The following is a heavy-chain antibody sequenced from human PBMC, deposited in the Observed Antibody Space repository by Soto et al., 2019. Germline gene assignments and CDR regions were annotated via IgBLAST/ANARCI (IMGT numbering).Heavy chain of an antibody. D-gene: IGHD1-26*01. J-gene: IGHJ4*02. CDR1: GFIFTNAW. V-gene: IGHV3-15*01. Sequence: GGSLRLSCAASGFIFTNAWMSWVRQAPGKGLEWVGRIKAKTNGWATDYAAPVKGRFIISRDDSRNTLYLQMNSLTVEDTAVYYCAKGSYSETFYAWHSWGPGSLVTVSS. CDR2: IKAKTNGWAT. CDR3: AKGSYSETFYAWHS.